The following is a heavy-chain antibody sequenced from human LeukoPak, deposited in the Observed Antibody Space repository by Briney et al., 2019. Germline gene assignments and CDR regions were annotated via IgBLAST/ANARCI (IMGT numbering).Heavy chain of an antibody. CDR2: ISAYNGNT. V-gene: IGHV1-18*01. Sequence: ASVKVSCKASGYTFTSYGISWVRQAPGQGLEWMGWISAYNGNTNYAQKLQGRVTMTTDTSTSTAYMELRSLRSDDTAVYYCARDSSSWYAHYNYGMDVWGQGPPVTVS. CDR1: GYTFTSYG. J-gene: IGHJ6*02. CDR3: ARDSSSWYAHYNYGMDV. D-gene: IGHD6-13*01.